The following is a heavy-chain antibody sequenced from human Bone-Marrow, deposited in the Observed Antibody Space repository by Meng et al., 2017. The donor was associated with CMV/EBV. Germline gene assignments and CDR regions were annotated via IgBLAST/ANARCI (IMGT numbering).Heavy chain of an antibody. D-gene: IGHD1-14*01. CDR1: GFTFSVFN. Sequence: GESLKISCAASGFTFSVFNMNWIRQAPGKGLEWVSSISPTSTYIHYADSVKGRFTISRDNAQNSLYLQMNSLRAGDTAVYYCATTTDPRNYWGQGTLVTVYS. J-gene: IGHJ4*02. CDR2: ISPTSTYI. V-gene: IGHV3-21*01. CDR3: ATTTDPRNY.